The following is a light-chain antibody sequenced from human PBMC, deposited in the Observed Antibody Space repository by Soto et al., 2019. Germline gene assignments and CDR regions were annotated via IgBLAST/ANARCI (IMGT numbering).Light chain of an antibody. CDR1: QSISHW. J-gene: IGKJ1*01. CDR3: QQYNNYSPT. V-gene: IGKV1-5*01. Sequence: DIQMTQSPSTLSASLGDRVTITCRASQSISHWLAWYQQKPGKAPNLLIYDASTLESGVPSRFSGSGSGTEFTLTTSSLQPDDFATYYCQQYNNYSPTFGQGTKVDIK. CDR2: DAS.